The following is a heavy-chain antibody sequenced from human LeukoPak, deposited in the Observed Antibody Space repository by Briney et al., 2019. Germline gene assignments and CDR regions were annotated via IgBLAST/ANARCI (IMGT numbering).Heavy chain of an antibody. CDR2: ISGSGEFI. J-gene: IGHJ4*02. D-gene: IGHD3-22*01. V-gene: IGHV3-21*01. CDR1: GFTFSSYS. CDR3: ARDDSHGYHFFDS. Sequence: MSGGSLRLSCAASGFTFSSYSMNWIRQAPGKGLEWVSSISGSGEFIYYGDSVKGRVTISRDNGKNSLYLQMNSVRPEDMAVYYCARDDSHGYHFFDSWRRGTLVTVSS.